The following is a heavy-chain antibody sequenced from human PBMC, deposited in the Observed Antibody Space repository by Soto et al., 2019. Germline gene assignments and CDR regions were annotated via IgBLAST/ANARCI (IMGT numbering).Heavy chain of an antibody. D-gene: IGHD4-4*01. V-gene: IGHV6-1*01. CDR3: AGDGRMSVPNNLRFDN. Sequence: QVQLQQSGPGLVKPSQTLSLTCAISGDSVSSNSAAWNWIRQSPSRGLEWLGRTYYRSKWYNDYAISVKRRITINPHTSKNQFSLQLNSVTPEDTALYYCAGDGRMSVPNNLRFDNWAQGTLVTVSS. CDR2: TYYRSKWYN. CDR1: GDSVSSNSAA. J-gene: IGHJ4*02.